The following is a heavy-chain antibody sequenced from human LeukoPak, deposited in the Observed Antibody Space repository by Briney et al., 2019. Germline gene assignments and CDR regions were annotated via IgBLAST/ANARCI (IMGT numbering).Heavy chain of an antibody. CDR3: ATRDSGYDAWYFDL. CDR2: VYYSGST. J-gene: IGHJ2*01. V-gene: IGHV4-59*01. Sequence: SETLSLTCTVSGGSISTYYWSWIRQPPGKGLEWIGYVYYSGSTNYNPSLKSRVTISVDTSKNQFSLNLSSMTAADTAVYYCATRDSGYDAWYFDLWGRGTLVTVSS. D-gene: IGHD5-12*01. CDR1: GGSISTYY.